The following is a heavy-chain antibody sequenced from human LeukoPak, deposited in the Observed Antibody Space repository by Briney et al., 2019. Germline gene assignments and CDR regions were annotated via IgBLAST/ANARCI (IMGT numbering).Heavy chain of an antibody. CDR2: ISGGSGST. CDR3: AKGFYYDGSGSFDH. J-gene: IGHJ4*02. CDR1: GFTFSSYA. V-gene: IGHV3-23*01. Sequence: PGGSLRLSCAASGFTFSSYAMSWVRQAPGKGLEWVSSISGGSGSTYYADSVKGRFTISRDNSKNTLYLQMNSLKAEDTAVYYCAKGFYYDGSGSFDHWGQGTLVTVSS. D-gene: IGHD3-22*01.